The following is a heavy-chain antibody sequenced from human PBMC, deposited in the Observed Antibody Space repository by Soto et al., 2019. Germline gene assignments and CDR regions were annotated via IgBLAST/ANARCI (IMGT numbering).Heavy chain of an antibody. Sequence: QVQLQESGPGLVKPSGTLSLTCAVSGGSFTSKNWWTWVRQPPGQGLEWIGEIYRTGGTNNNPSLKRRATLSRDKSENQFSLKVTSLPAADTAVYYCTSRDPGTSVDYWGQGTLVTVS. J-gene: IGHJ4*02. CDR1: GGSFTSKNW. D-gene: IGHD1-7*01. CDR3: TSRDPGTSVDY. V-gene: IGHV4-4*02. CDR2: IYRTGGT.